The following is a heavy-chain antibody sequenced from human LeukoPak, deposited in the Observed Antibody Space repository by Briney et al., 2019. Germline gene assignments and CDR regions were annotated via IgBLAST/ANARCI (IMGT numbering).Heavy chain of an antibody. D-gene: IGHD3-22*01. V-gene: IGHV3-21*01. CDR3: ARGEEVVNDFDC. J-gene: IGHJ4*02. CDR2: ISSSSSYI. CDR1: GFTFSSYS. Sequence: GGSLRLSCAASGFTFSSYSMNWVRQAPGKGLEWVSSISSSSSYIYYADSVKGRFTISRDNAKNSLYLQMNSLRAEDTAVYYCARGEEVVNDFDCWGQGTLVTVSS.